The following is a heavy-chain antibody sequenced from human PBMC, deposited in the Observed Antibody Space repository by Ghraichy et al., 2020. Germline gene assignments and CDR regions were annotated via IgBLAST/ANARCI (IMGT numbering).Heavy chain of an antibody. D-gene: IGHD3-9*01. J-gene: IGHJ3*02. CDR3: ARDGDYDVLTDYYNPSDAFDI. V-gene: IGHV1-18*04. Sequence: ASVKVSCKASGYTFTSYGISWVRQAPGQGLEWMGWISGYNGNTNYAQKLQGRVTLTTDTSTSTAYMELRSLRSDDTAVYYCARDGDYDVLTDYYNPSDAFDIWGQGTMVTVSS. CDR2: ISGYNGNT. CDR1: GYTFTSYG.